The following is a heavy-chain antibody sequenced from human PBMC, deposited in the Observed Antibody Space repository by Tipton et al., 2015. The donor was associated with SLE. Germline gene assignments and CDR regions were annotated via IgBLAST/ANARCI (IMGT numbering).Heavy chain of an antibody. J-gene: IGHJ4*02. V-gene: IGHV4-4*08. CDR3: ARENIWSGYSFFDY. CDR2: IYSSDST. D-gene: IGHD3-3*01. Sequence: TLSLTCTVSGDSITGYNWGWIRQSPGKGLEWIGYIYSSDSTNYNPPLKGRVTMSVDTSKNQFSLNLRSATAADTAFYYCARENIWSGYSFFDYWGQGTLVTVSS. CDR1: GDSITGYN.